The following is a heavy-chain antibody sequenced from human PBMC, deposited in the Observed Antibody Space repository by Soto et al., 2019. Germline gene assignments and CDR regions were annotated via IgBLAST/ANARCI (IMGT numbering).Heavy chain of an antibody. CDR2: SNEGSGNT. CDR1: GYSIKNYA. V-gene: IGHV1-3*01. Sequence: QVQLVQSGPEVKRPGASVRISCRTAGYSIKNYAIHWVRQAPGKKLAWMGWSNEGSGNTRYSNKFQGRMSIARDTSASTSYVDLRSLTSEDTAVYFCARDDRTISGAVTLDYWGPGTLVTVSS. J-gene: IGHJ4*02. D-gene: IGHD3-3*02. CDR3: ARDDRTISGAVTLDY.